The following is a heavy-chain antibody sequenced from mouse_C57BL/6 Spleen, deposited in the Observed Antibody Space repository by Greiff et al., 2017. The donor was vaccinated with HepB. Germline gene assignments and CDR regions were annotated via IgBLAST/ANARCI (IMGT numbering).Heavy chain of an antibody. Sequence: QVQLQQSGAELVMPGASVKLSCKASGYTFTSYWMHWVKQRPGQGLEWIGEIDPSDSYTNYNQKFKGKSTLTVDKSSSTAYMQLSSLTSEDSAVYYCARPSPYYFDYWGQGTTLTVSS. D-gene: IGHD6-1*01. J-gene: IGHJ2*01. CDR2: IDPSDSYT. CDR1: GYTFTSYW. V-gene: IGHV1-69*01. CDR3: ARPSPYYFDY.